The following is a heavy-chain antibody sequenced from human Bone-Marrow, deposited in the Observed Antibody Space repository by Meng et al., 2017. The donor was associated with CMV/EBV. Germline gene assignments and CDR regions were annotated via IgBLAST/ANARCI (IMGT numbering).Heavy chain of an antibody. D-gene: IGHD2-15*01. J-gene: IGHJ6*01. CDR2: IRYDGSNK. V-gene: IGHV3-30*02. CDR1: GFTFSSYG. Sequence: GGSLRLSCAASGFTFSSYGMHWVRQAPGKGLEWVAFIRYDGSNKFYADSVKGRFTISRDNSKNTLFLQMNSLRTEDTAVYYCARDGTYCSGGSCYRAYYYGMDVWGQGTTVTVSS. CDR3: ARDGTYCSGGSCYRAYYYGMDV.